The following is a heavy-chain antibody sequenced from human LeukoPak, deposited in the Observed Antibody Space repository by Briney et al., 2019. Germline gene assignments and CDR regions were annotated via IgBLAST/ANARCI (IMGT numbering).Heavy chain of an antibody. J-gene: IGHJ6*03. V-gene: IGHV3-21*01. CDR2: ISSSSSSI. CDR3: ARNWDYYYYMDV. CDR1: GFTFSVYS. Sequence: GGSLRLSCAASGFTFSVYSMNWVRQAPGKGLEWVSSISSSSSSINYADSVKGRFTISRDNAKNSLYLQMNSLRAEDTAVCYCARNWDYYYYMDVWGKGTTVTVSS. D-gene: IGHD7-27*01.